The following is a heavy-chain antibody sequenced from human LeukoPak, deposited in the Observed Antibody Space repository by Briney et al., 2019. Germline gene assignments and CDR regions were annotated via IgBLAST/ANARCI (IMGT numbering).Heavy chain of an antibody. V-gene: IGHV3-74*01. Sequence: GGSLRLFCAASGFTFNNYFMHWARQAPGKGLVWVSRITSDGSGTNYADSVKGRFTISRDNAKNTLYLQMNSLRVEDTAVYYCVSLGYCSTSSCQPWGQGTLVTVSS. CDR3: VSLGYCSTSSCQP. CDR1: GFTFNNYF. D-gene: IGHD2-2*01. J-gene: IGHJ4*02. CDR2: ITSDGSGT.